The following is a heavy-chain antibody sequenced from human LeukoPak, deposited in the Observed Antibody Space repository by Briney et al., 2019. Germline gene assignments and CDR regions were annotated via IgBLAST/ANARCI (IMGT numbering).Heavy chain of an antibody. Sequence: GGPLRLSCAASGFTFSSYSMNWVRQAPGKGLEWVSSISSSSSYIYYADSVKGRFTISRDNAKNSLYLQMNSLRAEDTAVYYCARIWFGEFDYWGQGTLVTFSS. J-gene: IGHJ4*02. CDR3: ARIWFGEFDY. CDR2: ISSSSSYI. V-gene: IGHV3-21*01. CDR1: GFTFSSYS. D-gene: IGHD3-10*01.